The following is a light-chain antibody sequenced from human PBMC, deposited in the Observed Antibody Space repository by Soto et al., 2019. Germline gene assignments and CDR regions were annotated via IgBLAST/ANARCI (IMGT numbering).Light chain of an antibody. J-gene: IGKJ3*01. CDR2: AAS. CDR3: QQYSSKPFT. V-gene: IGKV1-16*02. Sequence: DIQMTQSPSSLSASVGDRVTITCRASQDISNYLAWFQQKPGKAHKSLIYAASSLQSGVSSKFSGSGSGTVFTLTISSLQPEDFATYYCQQYSSKPFTFGPGTTVEIQ. CDR1: QDISNY.